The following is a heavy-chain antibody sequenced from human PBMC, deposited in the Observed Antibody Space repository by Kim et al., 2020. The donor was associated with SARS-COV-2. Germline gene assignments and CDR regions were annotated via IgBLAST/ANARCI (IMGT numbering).Heavy chain of an antibody. V-gene: IGHV2-5*02. Sequence: SGPTLVKPTQTLTLTCTFSGFSLSTSGVGVGWIRQPPGKALEWLALIYWDDDKRYSPSLKSRLTITKDTSKNQVVLTMTNMDPVDTATYYCAHRRRSGNYYDSSGYHQADAFDIWGQGTMVTVSS. J-gene: IGHJ3*02. CDR3: AHRRRSGNYYDSSGYHQADAFDI. CDR2: IYWDDDK. D-gene: IGHD3-22*01. CDR1: GFSLSTSGVG.